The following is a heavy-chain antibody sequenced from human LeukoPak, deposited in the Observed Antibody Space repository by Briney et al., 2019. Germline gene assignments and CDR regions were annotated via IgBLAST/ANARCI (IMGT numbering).Heavy chain of an antibody. D-gene: IGHD3-10*01. CDR2: IYYSGST. CDR3: ARGGVGYMWFGELWAFDI. V-gene: IGHV4-59*01. CDR1: GGSISSYY. J-gene: IGHJ3*02. Sequence: SETLSLTCTVSGGSISSYYWSWIRQPPGKGLEWIGYIYYSGSTNYNPSLKSRVTISVDTSKNQFSLKLGSVTAADTAVYYCARGGVGYMWFGELWAFDIWGQGTMVTVSS.